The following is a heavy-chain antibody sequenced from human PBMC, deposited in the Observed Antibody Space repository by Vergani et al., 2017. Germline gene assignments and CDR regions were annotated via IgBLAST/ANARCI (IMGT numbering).Heavy chain of an antibody. D-gene: IGHD4-17*01. CDR1: GYTFTSYG. V-gene: IGHV1-18*04. CDR3: ARIDYGDYHEKAYYFDY. CDR2: ISAYNGNT. Sequence: QVQLVQSGAEVKKPGASVKVSCKASGYTFTSYGISWVRQAPGQGLEWMGWISAYNGNTNYAQKPQGRVTMTTETSTSTAYMELRSLRSDDTAVYYCARIDYGDYHEKAYYFDYWGQGTLVTVSS. J-gene: IGHJ4*02.